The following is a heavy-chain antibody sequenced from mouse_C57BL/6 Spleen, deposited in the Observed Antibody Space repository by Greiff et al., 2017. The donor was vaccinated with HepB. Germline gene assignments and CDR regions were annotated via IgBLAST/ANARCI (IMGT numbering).Heavy chain of an antibody. CDR3: ARHRLDY. J-gene: IGHJ2*01. Sequence: EVQGVESGGDLVKPGGSLKLSCAASGFTFSSYGMSWVRQTPDKRLEWVATISSGGSYTYYPDSVKGRFTISRDNAKNTLYLQMSSLKSEDTAMYYCARHRLDYWGQGTTLTVSS. V-gene: IGHV5-6*01. CDR2: ISSGGSYT. CDR1: GFTFSSYG.